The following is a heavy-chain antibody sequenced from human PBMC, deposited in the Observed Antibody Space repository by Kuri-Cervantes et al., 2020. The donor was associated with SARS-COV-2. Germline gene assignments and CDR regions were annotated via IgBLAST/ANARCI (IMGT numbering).Heavy chain of an antibody. J-gene: IGHJ3*02. CDR1: GGSFSGYY. Sequence: GSLRLTCAVYGGSFSGYYWSWIRQPPGKGLEWIGEISHSGSTNYNPSLKSRVTISVDTSKTQFSLKLSSVTAADTAVYYCARGTPAFDIWGQGTMVTVSS. CDR3: ARGTPAFDI. CDR2: ISHSGST. V-gene: IGHV4-34*01.